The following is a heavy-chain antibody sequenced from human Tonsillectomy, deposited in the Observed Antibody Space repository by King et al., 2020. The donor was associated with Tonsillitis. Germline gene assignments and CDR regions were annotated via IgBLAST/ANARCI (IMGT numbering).Heavy chain of an antibody. J-gene: IGHJ4*02. Sequence: VQLVESGAEVKKPGASVKVSCKASGYTFTSYGISWVRQAPGQGLEWMGWISTYNGNTNYAQKLQGRVTMTTDTSASTAYMELRSLRSDDTAVYYCARVSGDYSILTGFDYWGQGTLVTVSS. V-gene: IGHV1-18*04. CDR3: ARVSGDYSILTGFDY. CDR2: ISTYNGNT. D-gene: IGHD3-9*01. CDR1: GYTFTSYG.